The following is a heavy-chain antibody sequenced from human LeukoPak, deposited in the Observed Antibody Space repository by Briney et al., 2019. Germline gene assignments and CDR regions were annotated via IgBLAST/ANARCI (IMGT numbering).Heavy chain of an antibody. V-gene: IGHV4-59*01. D-gene: IGHD3-16*01. CDR2: IYYSGST. J-gene: IGHJ6*03. CDR1: GGSISSYY. Sequence: PSETLSLTCTVSGGSISSYYWSWIRQPPGKGLEWIGYIYYSGSTNYNPSLKSRVTISVDTSKNQFSLKLSSATAADTAVYYCARHDYDPRGYMDVWGKGTTVTVSS. CDR3: ARHDYDPRGYMDV.